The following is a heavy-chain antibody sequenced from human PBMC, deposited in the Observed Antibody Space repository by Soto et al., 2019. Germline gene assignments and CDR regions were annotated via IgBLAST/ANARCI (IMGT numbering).Heavy chain of an antibody. CDR2: INSDGSST. V-gene: IGHV3-74*01. Sequence: EVQLVESGGGLVQPGGSLRLSCAASGFTFSSYWMHWVRQAPGKGLVWVSRINSDGSSTTYAASVKGRFTISRDNAKNTLYPQRSGLRADDTSLYYCPRDYKGIHLWGLDYWGQGTLVTVSS. J-gene: IGHJ4*02. D-gene: IGHD5-18*01. CDR3: PRDYKGIHLWGLDY. CDR1: GFTFSSYW.